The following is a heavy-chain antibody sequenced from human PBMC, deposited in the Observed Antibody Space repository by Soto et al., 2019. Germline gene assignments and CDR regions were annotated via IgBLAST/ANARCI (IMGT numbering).Heavy chain of an antibody. CDR1: GFTFIDFY. Sequence: GGSLRLSCAASGFTFIDFYMAWIRQSPGKGLEWISSISSGGETKYYADSVKGRFTISRDNTENSLYLQMNSLRADDTAVYFCARDMRLYGMDVWGQGTTVTVSS. V-gene: IGHV3-11*01. J-gene: IGHJ6*02. CDR3: ARDMRLYGMDV. CDR2: ISSGGETK. D-gene: IGHD6-25*01.